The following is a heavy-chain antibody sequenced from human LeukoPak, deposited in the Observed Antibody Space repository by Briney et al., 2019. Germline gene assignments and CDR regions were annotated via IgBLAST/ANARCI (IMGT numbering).Heavy chain of an antibody. CDR1: GYTFINYY. Sequence: GASVKVSCKASGYTFINYYIHWVRQAPGQGLEWMGIINPSGGSTSYAQKFQGKVTMTRDTSTSTVYMYLSSLRTEDTAMYYCGRVGTFADYWGQGTLVTVSS. CDR2: INPSGGST. V-gene: IGHV1-46*03. J-gene: IGHJ4*02. CDR3: GRVGTFADY. D-gene: IGHD1-7*01.